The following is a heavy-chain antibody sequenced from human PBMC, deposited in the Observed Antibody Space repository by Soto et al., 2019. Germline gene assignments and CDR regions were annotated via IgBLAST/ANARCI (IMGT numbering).Heavy chain of an antibody. J-gene: IGHJ5*02. V-gene: IGHV3-74*01. CDR3: ARESGDWPLNWFDP. CDR1: GFNFSNHW. D-gene: IGHD2-21*02. Sequence: PGGSLRLSCAASGFNFSNHWMHWVRQRPGEGLVWVSRITSDGKSKAYAESVKGRPAISRDNAKNTLYLQMNGLTAEDTAVYYCARESGDWPLNWFDPWGLGTLVTVSS. CDR2: ITSDGKSK.